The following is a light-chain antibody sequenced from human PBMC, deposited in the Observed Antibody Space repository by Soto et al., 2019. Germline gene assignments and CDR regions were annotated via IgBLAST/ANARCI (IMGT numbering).Light chain of an antibody. CDR3: QQYNNWPPIT. Sequence: DIQMTQSPSTLSASVGDRVTITCRASQSINTWLAWYQRKPGKAPKLLIYDASSLRSGVPSRFSGSGSGTEFTLTISSLQSEDFAVYYCQQYNNWPPITFGQGTRLEIK. CDR1: QSINTW. J-gene: IGKJ5*01. V-gene: IGKV1-5*01. CDR2: DAS.